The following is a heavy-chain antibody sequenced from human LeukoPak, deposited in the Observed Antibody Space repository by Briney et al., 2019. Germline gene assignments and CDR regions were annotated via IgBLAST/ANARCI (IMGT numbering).Heavy chain of an antibody. V-gene: IGHV4-59*01. D-gene: IGHD3-22*01. Sequence: PSETLSLTCSVSGDSISSYYWSWIRQPPGKGLEWIGYIYNSGSTNYNPSLESRITISVDTSKNQFSLKLSSVTAADTAVYYCARDDYYDSSGYYYWGQGTLVTVSS. CDR2: IYNSGST. J-gene: IGHJ4*02. CDR3: ARDDYYDSSGYYY. CDR1: GDSISSYY.